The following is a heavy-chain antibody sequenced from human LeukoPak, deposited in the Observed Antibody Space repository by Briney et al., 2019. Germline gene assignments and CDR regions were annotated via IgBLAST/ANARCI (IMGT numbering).Heavy chain of an antibody. J-gene: IGHJ4*02. CDR1: GYTFTSYF. CDR2: INPSGGST. D-gene: IGHD6-19*01. Sequence: GASVKVSCKASGYTFTSYFMHWVRQAPGRELEWMGIINPSGGSTSYAQKFQGRVTMTRDTSTSMVYMELTSLRSEDTAVYYCARDPEGSGCYFDYWGQGTLVTVS. V-gene: IGHV1-46*01. CDR3: ARDPEGSGCYFDY.